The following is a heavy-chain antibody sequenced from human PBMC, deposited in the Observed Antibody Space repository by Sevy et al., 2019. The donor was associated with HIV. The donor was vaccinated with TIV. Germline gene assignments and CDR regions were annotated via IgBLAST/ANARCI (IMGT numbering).Heavy chain of an antibody. Sequence: ASVKVSCKASGGTFRNYAINWVRQAPGQGLEWMGAIIPNFGTTNYAQKFQGRLTITADGSTNTDYMELRSLRSEDTAIYYCAKSGGYNWNYFYFDYWGQGALVTVSS. CDR2: IIPNFGTT. CDR1: GGTFRNYA. J-gene: IGHJ4*02. CDR3: AKSGGYNWNYFYFDY. V-gene: IGHV1-69*13. D-gene: IGHD1-7*01.